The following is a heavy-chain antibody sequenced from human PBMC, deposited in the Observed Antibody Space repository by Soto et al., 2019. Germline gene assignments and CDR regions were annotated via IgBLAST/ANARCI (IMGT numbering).Heavy chain of an antibody. CDR3: ARGLVIRPYYYHGMDV. J-gene: IGHJ6*01. CDR1: GGSISSGDYF. Sequence: QVQLQEWGPGLVKPSQTLSLTCTFSGGSISSGDYFWSWIRQSPGKGLEWIGYISSIGSTYYNPSLKSRVSVSRDTSKNQFSLKLSSVTTTDTAVYYCARGLVIRPYYYHGMDVW. CDR2: ISSIGST. D-gene: IGHD3-9*01. V-gene: IGHV4-30-4*01.